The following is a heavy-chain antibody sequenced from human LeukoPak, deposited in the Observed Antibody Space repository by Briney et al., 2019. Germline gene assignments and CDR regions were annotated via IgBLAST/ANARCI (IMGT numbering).Heavy chain of an antibody. D-gene: IGHD2-15*01. CDR2: IYHSGST. CDR1: GGSISSYY. Sequence: SETLSLTCTVSGGSISSYYWSWVRQPPGKGLEWIGEIYHSGSTNYNPSLKSRVTISVDKSKNRFSLKLSSVTAADTAVYYCARVSPVVVASDAFDIWGQGTMVTVSS. V-gene: IGHV4-4*02. CDR3: ARVSPVVVASDAFDI. J-gene: IGHJ3*02.